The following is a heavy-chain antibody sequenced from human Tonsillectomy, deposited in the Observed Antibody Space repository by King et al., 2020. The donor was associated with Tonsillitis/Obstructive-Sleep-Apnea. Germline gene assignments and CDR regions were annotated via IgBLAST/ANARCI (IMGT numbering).Heavy chain of an antibody. CDR3: ARDNLVVPEGAFYMDV. D-gene: IGHD2-2*01. J-gene: IGHJ6*03. CDR1: GGTFLSYA. Sequence: SGSALPPHGSSLKVSSTASGGTFLSYAISWVLQDTGQVLECSGGMLPIFGTANYAQKLQGRVTITADESTSTAYMELSSLRSEDTAVYYCARDNLVVPEGAFYMDVWGKGTTVTVSS. CDR2: MLPIFGTA. V-gene: IGHV1-69*01.